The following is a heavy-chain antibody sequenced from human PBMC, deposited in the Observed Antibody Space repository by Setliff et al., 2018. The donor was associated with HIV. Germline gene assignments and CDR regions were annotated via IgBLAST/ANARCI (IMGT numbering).Heavy chain of an antibody. CDR2: IFYSGHT. V-gene: IGHV4-39*07. J-gene: IGHJ6*03. D-gene: IGHD2-15*01. Sequence: SETLSLTCTVSGGSITRSGYYWAWIRQPPGKGLEWIGNIFYSGHTFYNPSLRSRVTISVDTSKNQFSLKLSSVTAADTAVYYCARAGTGSGGSCYSCPMDVWGKGTTVTV. CDR1: GGSITRSGYY. CDR3: ARAGTGSGGSCYSCPMDV.